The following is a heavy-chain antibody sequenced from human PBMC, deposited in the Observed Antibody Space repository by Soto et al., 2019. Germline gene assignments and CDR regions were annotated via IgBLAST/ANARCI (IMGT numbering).Heavy chain of an antibody. D-gene: IGHD3-9*01. Sequence: ASVKVSCKASGYTFTSYAMHWVRQAPGQRLEWMGWINAGNGNTKYSQKFQGRVTITRDTSASTAYMELSSLRSEDTAVYYCARDKDILTGYYPFFDYWGQGTLVTVSS. CDR2: INAGNGNT. J-gene: IGHJ4*02. CDR3: ARDKDILTGYYPFFDY. CDR1: GYTFTSYA. V-gene: IGHV1-3*01.